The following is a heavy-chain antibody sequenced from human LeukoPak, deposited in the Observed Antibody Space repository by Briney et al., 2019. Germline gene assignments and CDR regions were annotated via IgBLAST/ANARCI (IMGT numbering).Heavy chain of an antibody. CDR3: ARGLVVRGVNVEGASRGFDY. CDR2: IYYSGST. Sequence: PSETLSLTCAVSGGSISSGGYSWSWIRQPPGKGLEWIGYIYYSGSTYYNPSLKSRVTISVDTSKNQFSLKLSSVTAADTAVYYCARGLVVRGVNVEGASRGFDYWGQGTLVTVSS. CDR1: GGSISSGGYS. V-gene: IGHV4-30-4*07. D-gene: IGHD3-10*01. J-gene: IGHJ4*02.